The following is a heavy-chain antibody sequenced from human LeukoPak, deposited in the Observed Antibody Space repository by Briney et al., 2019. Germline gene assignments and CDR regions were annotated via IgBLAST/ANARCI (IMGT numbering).Heavy chain of an antibody. J-gene: IGHJ5*02. CDR1: SFLFSVYS. CDR3: ARGPPLFDP. V-gene: IGHV3-48*01. CDR2: IGTSGTTI. Sequence: GGPLRLPCAASSFLFSVYSMNWLRQAPGKGVEWVSYIGTSGTTIYYSDSVKGRFTISRDNAKNSLYLQMNNLRVEDTAVYFCARGPPLFDPWGQGTLVTVSS.